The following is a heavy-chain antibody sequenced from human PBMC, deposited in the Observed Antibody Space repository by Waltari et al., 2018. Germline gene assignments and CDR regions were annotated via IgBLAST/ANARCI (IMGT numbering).Heavy chain of an antibody. CDR1: GYTFTGYY. V-gene: IGHV1-2*02. CDR2: INPNSGGT. J-gene: IGHJ5*02. Sequence: QVQLVQSGAEVKKPGASVKVSCKASGYTFTGYYMPWVRPAPGQGLEWMGWINPNSGGTNYAQKFQGRVTMTRDTSISTAYMELSRLRSDDTAVYYCAREFPPRAVNWFDPWGQGTLVTVSS. CDR3: AREFPPRAVNWFDP.